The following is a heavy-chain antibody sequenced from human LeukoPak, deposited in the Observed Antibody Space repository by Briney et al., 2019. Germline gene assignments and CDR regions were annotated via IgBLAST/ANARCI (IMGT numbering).Heavy chain of an antibody. CDR3: TRVEYGDYPGDY. V-gene: IGHV3-48*01. D-gene: IGHD4-17*01. CDR2: ITSSSGAI. Sequence: PGGSLRLSCAASGFTFSSYSMNWVRQAPGKGLEWISYITSSSGAIYYADSVKGRFTISRDNAKNSLYLQMNGLRAEDTAVYYCTRVEYGDYPGDYWGQGTLVTVPS. CDR1: GFTFSSYS. J-gene: IGHJ4*02.